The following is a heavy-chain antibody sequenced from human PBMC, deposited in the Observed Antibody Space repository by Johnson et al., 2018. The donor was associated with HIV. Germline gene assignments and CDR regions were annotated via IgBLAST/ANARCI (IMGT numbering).Heavy chain of an antibody. D-gene: IGHD3-16*01. CDR1: GFTFDDYA. CDR3: AKDRRLGEPSGAFDI. Sequence: VQLVESGGGLVQPGRSLRLSCAASGFTFDDYAMHWVRQAPGKGLEWVSGFSWNSGSITYADSVEGRLPISGDTTKNSLYLQMNSLRAEDTALYYCAKDRRLGEPSGAFDIWGQGTMVTVSS. V-gene: IGHV3-9*01. CDR2: FSWNSGSI. J-gene: IGHJ3*02.